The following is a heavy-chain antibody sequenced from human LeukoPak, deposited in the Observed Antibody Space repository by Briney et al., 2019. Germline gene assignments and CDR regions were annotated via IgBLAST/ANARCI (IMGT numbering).Heavy chain of an antibody. CDR3: AKDLGAGEPYYYGMDV. J-gene: IGHJ6*02. V-gene: IGHV3-9*01. D-gene: IGHD1-14*01. CDR2: ISWNSDSA. Sequence: PGRSLRLSCAASGFTFDDYAMHWVRQAPGKGLEWVSGISWNSDSAGYVDSVKGRFTISRDNAKNSLYLQMNSLRTEDTALYYCAKDLGAGEPYYYGMDVWGQGTTVPVSS. CDR1: GFTFDDYA.